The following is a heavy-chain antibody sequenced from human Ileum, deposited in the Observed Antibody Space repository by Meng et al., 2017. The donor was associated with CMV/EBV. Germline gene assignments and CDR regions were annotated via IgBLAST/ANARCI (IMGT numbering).Heavy chain of an antibody. CDR2: IYYSGST. CDR3: ARIGTTSRFGAFDI. D-gene: IGHD1-7*01. J-gene: IGHJ3*02. Sequence: SETLSLTCTLSGGSLSSYFRSWIRQPPGKGLEWIAYIYYSGSTNYNPSLKSRVTISVDTSRNQFSLSLGSVTAADTAVNYCARIGTTSRFGAFDIWGQGTMVTVSS. V-gene: IGHV4-59*01. CDR1: GGSLSSYF.